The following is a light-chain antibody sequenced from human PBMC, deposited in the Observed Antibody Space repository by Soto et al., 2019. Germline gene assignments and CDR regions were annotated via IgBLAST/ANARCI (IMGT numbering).Light chain of an antibody. CDR2: DVS. CDR1: SSDVDGYNY. CDR3: SSYTTSNTRQIV. Sequence: QSVLTQPASGSGSPGQSITISCTGTSSDVDGYNYVSWYQHHPGKAPKLMIYDVSNRPSGVSNRFSGSKSGNTASLTISGLQPEDEADYYCSSYTTSNTRQIVFGTGTKVTVL. V-gene: IGLV2-14*03. J-gene: IGLJ1*01.